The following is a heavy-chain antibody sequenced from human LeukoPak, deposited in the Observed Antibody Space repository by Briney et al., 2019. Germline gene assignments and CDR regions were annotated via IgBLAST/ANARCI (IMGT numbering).Heavy chain of an antibody. J-gene: IGHJ4*02. Sequence: SETLSLTCTVSGVSISSSSYYWGWIRQPPGKGLEWIGSIYYSGSTYYNPSLKSRVTISVDTSKNQFSLKLSSVTAADTAVYYCARDGLVEIYYDSSGYLDYWGQGTLVTVSS. CDR1: GVSISSSSYY. CDR2: IYYSGST. D-gene: IGHD3-22*01. CDR3: ARDGLVEIYYDSSGYLDY. V-gene: IGHV4-39*02.